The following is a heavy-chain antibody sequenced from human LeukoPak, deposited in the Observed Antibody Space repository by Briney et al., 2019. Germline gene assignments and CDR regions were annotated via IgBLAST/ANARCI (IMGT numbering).Heavy chain of an antibody. J-gene: IGHJ3*02. CDR1: GYTFTGYY. D-gene: IGHD2-21*02. Sequence: SVKVSCKASGYTFTGYYMHWVRQAPGQGLEWMGWINPNSGGTNYAQKFQGWVTMTRDTSISTAYMELSRLRSDDTAVYYCARDLYGLLFASDAFDIWGQGTVVTVSS. CDR3: ARDLYGLLFASDAFDI. CDR2: INPNSGGT. V-gene: IGHV1-2*04.